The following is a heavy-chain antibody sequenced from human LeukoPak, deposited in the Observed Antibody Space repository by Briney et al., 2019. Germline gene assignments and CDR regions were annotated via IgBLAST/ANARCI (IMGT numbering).Heavy chain of an antibody. CDR1: GFTFSSYW. CDR3: ARDYSSDILTGYYKGAFDI. CDR2: IKQDGSEK. Sequence: GGSLRLSCAASGFTFSSYWMSWVRQAPGKGLEWVANIKQDGSEKYYVDSVKGRFTISRDNAKNSLYLQMNSLRAEDTAVYYCARDYSSDILTGYYKGAFDIWGQGTMVTVSS. D-gene: IGHD3-9*01. V-gene: IGHV3-7*01. J-gene: IGHJ3*02.